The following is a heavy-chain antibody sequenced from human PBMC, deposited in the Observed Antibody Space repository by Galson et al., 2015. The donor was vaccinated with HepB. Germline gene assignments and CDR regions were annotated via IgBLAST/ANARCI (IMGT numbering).Heavy chain of an antibody. CDR2: INSDGSNT. Sequence: SLRLSCAAYGFTFSSYWMHWVRQAPGKGLVWVSRINSDGSNTNYADSVKGRFTISRDNAKNTLYLQMNSLRAEDTAVYYCARRDYYDNSGYYFWGQGTLVTVSS. CDR3: ARRDYYDNSGYYF. D-gene: IGHD3-22*01. CDR1: GFTFSSYW. V-gene: IGHV3-74*01. J-gene: IGHJ4*02.